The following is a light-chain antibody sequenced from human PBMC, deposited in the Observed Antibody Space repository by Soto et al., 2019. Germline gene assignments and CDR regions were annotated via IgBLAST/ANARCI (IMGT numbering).Light chain of an antibody. Sequence: QSALTQPASVSGSPGQSITISCTGTSSDVGGYNYVSWYQQHPGKAPKLMIYEVSNRPSGVSNRFSGSKSGNTASLTISGLQAEDEAYYFCQSYDTSPVFGGGTKLTVL. V-gene: IGLV2-14*01. CDR3: QSYDTSPV. J-gene: IGLJ2*01. CDR2: EVS. CDR1: SSDVGGYNY.